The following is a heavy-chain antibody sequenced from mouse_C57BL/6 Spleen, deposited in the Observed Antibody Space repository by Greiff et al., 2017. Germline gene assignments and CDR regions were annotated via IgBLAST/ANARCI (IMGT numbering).Heavy chain of an antibody. V-gene: IGHV1-52*01. D-gene: IGHD2-2*01. J-gene: IGHJ3*01. Sequence: VQLQQSGAELVRPGSSVKLSCKASGYTFTSYWMHWVKQRPIQGLEWIGNIDPSDSETQYNQKFKDKATLTVDKSSSTAYMQLSSLTSEDSAVYYCARKGYDVPFAYWGQGTLVTVSA. CDR2: IDPSDSET. CDR1: GYTFTSYW. CDR3: ARKGYDVPFAY.